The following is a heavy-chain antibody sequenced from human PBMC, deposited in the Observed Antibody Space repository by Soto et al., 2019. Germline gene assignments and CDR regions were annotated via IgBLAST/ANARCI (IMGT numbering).Heavy chain of an antibody. Sequence: QVHLVQSGAEVKKPGASVKVSCKGSGYDFTTYGITWVRQAPGQGLEWMAWISAHNGNTDYAKKLQGRATVTRDTSTSTAYMERRSLRSDDTAVYYCARGRYGDYWGQGALVTVSS. J-gene: IGHJ4*02. V-gene: IGHV1-18*01. CDR1: GYDFTTYG. CDR2: ISAHNGNT. CDR3: ARGRYGDY. D-gene: IGHD1-1*01.